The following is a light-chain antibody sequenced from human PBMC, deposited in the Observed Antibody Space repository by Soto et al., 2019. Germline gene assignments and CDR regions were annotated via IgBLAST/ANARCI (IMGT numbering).Light chain of an antibody. J-gene: IGLJ2*01. CDR2: EVS. V-gene: IGLV2-14*01. Sequence: QSVLTQPVSVSGSPGQSLTISCTGTSSDVGSYDTVSWYQQHPGKVPKLMIYEVSNRPSGVSNRFSASKSGNTASLTISGLQAEDEADYYCSSDTSSKTLLFGGGTKLTVL. CDR1: SSDVGSYDT. CDR3: SSDTSSKTLL.